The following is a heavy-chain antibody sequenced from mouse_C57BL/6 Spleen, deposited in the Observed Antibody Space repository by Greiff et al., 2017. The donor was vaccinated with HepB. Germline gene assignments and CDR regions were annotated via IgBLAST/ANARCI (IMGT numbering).Heavy chain of an antibody. D-gene: IGHD1-1*01. CDR3: ARSGYYGSSYGYFDY. CDR1: GYTFTSYW. CDR2: IYPGSGST. V-gene: IGHV1-55*01. J-gene: IGHJ2*01. Sequence: VQLQQPGAELVKPGASVKMSCKASGYTFTSYWITWVKQRPGQGLEWIGDIYPGSGSTNYNEKFKSKATLTVDTSSSTAYMQLSSLTSEDSAVYYCARSGYYGSSYGYFDYWGQGTTLTVSS.